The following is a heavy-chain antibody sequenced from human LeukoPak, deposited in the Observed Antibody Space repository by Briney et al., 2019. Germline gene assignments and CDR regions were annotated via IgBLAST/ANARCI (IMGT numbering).Heavy chain of an antibody. D-gene: IGHD1-26*01. CDR3: ARGRTYWEVPFFDY. J-gene: IGHJ4*02. CDR1: GFTFSSYG. Sequence: LTGGSLRLSCAASGFTFSSYGMHWVRQAPGKGLEWVAVIWYDGSNKYYADSVKGRFTISRDNSKNTLYLQMNSLRDEDTAVYYCARGRTYWEVPFFDYWGQGTLVTVSS. CDR2: IWYDGSNK. V-gene: IGHV3-33*01.